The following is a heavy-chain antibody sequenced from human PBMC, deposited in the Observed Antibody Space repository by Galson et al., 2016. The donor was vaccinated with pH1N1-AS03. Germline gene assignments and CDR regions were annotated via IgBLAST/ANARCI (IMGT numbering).Heavy chain of an antibody. V-gene: IGHV5-51*03. Sequence: QSGAEVKKPGESLKISCKGSGYRFTNYWIGWVRQMPGKGLEWMGIIYPGNSDSRYNKSFQGQVTISADTSISTVYLQWSSLQASDTAMYYCARPRLNYFDNWGQGTLGTLSS. J-gene: IGHJ4*01. CDR2: IYPGNSDS. D-gene: IGHD3-16*01. CDR3: ARPRLNYFDN. CDR1: GYRFTNYW.